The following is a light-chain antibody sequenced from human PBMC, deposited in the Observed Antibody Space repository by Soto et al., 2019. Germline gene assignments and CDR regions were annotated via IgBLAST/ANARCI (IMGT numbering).Light chain of an antibody. CDR3: QKYSSVPV. J-gene: IGKJ3*01. CDR1: QGINNY. CDR2: AAF. Sequence: DIPMTQSPSSLSASVGDRVTITCRASQGINNYVAWYQQKPGKPPKLLIYAAFTLQSGVPSRFSGSGSGTEFTLTITSLQPEDVATYSCQKYSSVPVFGPGTKVDIK. V-gene: IGKV1-27*01.